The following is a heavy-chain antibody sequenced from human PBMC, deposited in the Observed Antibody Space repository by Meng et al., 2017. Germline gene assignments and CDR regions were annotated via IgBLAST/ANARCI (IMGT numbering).Heavy chain of an antibody. D-gene: IGHD6-13*01. CDR2: IIPIFGTA. V-gene: IGHV1-69*06. J-gene: IGHJ5*02. CDR3: ARDKRPSSSWYGNWFDP. CDR1: GGTFSSYA. Sequence: AEVKKPGSSVKVSCKASGGTFSSYAISWVRQAPGQGLEWMGGIIPIFGTANYAQKFQGRVTITADKSTSTAYMELSSLRSEDTAVYYCARDKRPSSSWYGNWFDPWGQGTLVTVSS.